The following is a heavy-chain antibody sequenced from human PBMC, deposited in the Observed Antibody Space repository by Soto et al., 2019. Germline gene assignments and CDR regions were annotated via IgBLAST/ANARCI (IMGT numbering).Heavy chain of an antibody. D-gene: IGHD1-1*01. Sequence: GASVKVSCKASENTFSTYLVHWVRQVHGQGLEWMGWHNGYNGQTEYSQKFQGRVTITRDTSAKTAYLELRSLTSEDTAVYYCAGPHDRAGLGTWGQGTLVTV. CDR3: AGPHDRAGLGT. CDR1: ENTFSTYL. V-gene: IGHV1-3*01. CDR2: HNGYNGQT. J-gene: IGHJ5*02.